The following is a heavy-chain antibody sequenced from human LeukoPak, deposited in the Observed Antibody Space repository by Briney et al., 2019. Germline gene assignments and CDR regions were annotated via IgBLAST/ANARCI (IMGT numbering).Heavy chain of an antibody. J-gene: IGHJ6*03. D-gene: IGHD5-12*01. CDR3: ARGRGLRGYSGYGAAWGYMDV. V-gene: IGHV4-38-2*02. Sequence: PSETLSLTCTVSGYSISSGYYWGWIRQPPGKGLEWIGSIYHSGSTYYNPSLKSRVTISVDTSKNQFSLKLSSVTAADTAVYYCARGRGLRGYSGYGAAWGYMDVWGKGTTVTVSS. CDR1: GYSISSGYY. CDR2: IYHSGST.